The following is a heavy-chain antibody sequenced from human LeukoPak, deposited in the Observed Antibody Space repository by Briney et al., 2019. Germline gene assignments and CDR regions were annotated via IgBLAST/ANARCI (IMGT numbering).Heavy chain of an antibody. V-gene: IGHV1-69*05. J-gene: IGHJ6*03. Sequence: ASVKVSCKASGGTFSSYAISWVRQAPGQGLERMGGIIPIFGTANYAQKFQGRVTITTDESTSTAYMELSNLRSEDTAVYYCARDESSSSRPYYYYMDVWGKGTTVTVSS. CDR2: IIPIFGTA. D-gene: IGHD6-13*01. CDR1: GGTFSSYA. CDR3: ARDESSSSRPYYYYMDV.